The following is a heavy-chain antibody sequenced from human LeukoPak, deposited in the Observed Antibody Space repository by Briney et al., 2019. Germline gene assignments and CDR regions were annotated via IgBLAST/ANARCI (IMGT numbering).Heavy chain of an antibody. CDR1: GGSVSSGSYY. CDR2: IYYSGST. V-gene: IGHV4-61*01. J-gene: IGHJ4*02. D-gene: IGHD3-22*01. CDR3: ARLTMMVVGRLDY. Sequence: SETLSLTCTVSGGSVSSGSYYWSWIRRPPGKGLEWIGYIYYSGSTNYNPSLKSRVTISVDTSKNQFSLKLSSVTAADTAVYYCARLTMMVVGRLDYWGQGTLGTVSS.